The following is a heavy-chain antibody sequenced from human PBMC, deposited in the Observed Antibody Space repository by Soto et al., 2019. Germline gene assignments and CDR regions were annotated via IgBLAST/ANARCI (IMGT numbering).Heavy chain of an antibody. CDR1: GGTFGSYA. J-gene: IGHJ2*01. Sequence: SVKVSCKASGGTFGSYAISWVRQAPGQGLEWMGGIIPIFGTANYAQKFQGRVTITADESTSTAYMELSSLRSEDTAVYYCARLGLEMATINWYFDLWGRGTLVTVSS. CDR2: IIPIFGTA. D-gene: IGHD5-12*01. V-gene: IGHV1-69*13. CDR3: ARLGLEMATINWYFDL.